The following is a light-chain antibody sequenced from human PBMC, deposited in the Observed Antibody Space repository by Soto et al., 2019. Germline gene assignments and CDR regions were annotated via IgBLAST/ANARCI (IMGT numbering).Light chain of an antibody. Sequence: QSALTQPASVSGSPGQSITISCTGAVSEVAGYTYVSWYQQHPGKGPKVIIYDVSNRPSGVSNRFSGSKSGTTASLTISGLQAEDEAEYYCSSFTSILGLFGGGTQLTVL. V-gene: IGLV2-14*03. CDR1: VSEVAGYTY. J-gene: IGLJ2*01. CDR3: SSFTSILGL. CDR2: DVS.